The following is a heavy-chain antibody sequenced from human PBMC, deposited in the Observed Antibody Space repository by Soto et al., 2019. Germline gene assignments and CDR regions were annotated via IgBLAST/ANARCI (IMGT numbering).Heavy chain of an antibody. CDR3: ARFSRRTSGSPMNDY. D-gene: IGHD3-10*01. CDR1: GYTFTSYG. J-gene: IGHJ4*02. CDR2: ISAYNGNT. Sequence: QVQLVQSGAEVKKPGASVKVSCKASGYTFTSYGISWVRQAPGQGLEWMGWISAYNGNTNYAQKLQGRVTMTTDTSTSTAYMEMRSLRYDDTAVYYCARFSRRTSGSPMNDYWGQGTMVTVSS. V-gene: IGHV1-18*01.